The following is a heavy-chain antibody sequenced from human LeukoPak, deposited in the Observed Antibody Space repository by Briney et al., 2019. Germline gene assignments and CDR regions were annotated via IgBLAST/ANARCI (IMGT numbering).Heavy chain of an antibody. CDR2: ISSSGSTI. CDR1: GFTFSDYY. J-gene: IGHJ3*02. D-gene: IGHD2-15*01. Sequence: PGGSLRLSCAASGFTFSDYYMSWIRQAPGKGLEWVSYISSSGSTIYYADSVKGRFTISRDNAKNSLYLQMNSLRAEDTAVYYCARTKYCSGGSCYSGIDAFDIWGQGTIVTVSS. V-gene: IGHV3-11*04. CDR3: ARTKYCSGGSCYSGIDAFDI.